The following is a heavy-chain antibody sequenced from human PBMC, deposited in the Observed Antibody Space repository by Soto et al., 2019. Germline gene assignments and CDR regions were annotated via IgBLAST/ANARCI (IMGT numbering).Heavy chain of an antibody. CDR1: GGSISSSSYY. CDR3: ARSYSSGWYQAY. V-gene: IGHV4-39*01. CDR2: IYYSGST. D-gene: IGHD6-19*01. Sequence: QLQLQESGPGLVKPSETLSLTCTVSGGSISSSSYYWGWIRQPPGKGLEWIGSIYYSGSTYYNPSLKSRVTISVDTPKNQFSLKLSSVTAADTAVYYCARSYSSGWYQAYWGQGTLVTVSS. J-gene: IGHJ4*02.